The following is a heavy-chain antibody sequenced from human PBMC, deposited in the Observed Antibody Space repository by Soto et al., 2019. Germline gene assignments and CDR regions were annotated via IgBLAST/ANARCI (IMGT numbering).Heavy chain of an antibody. CDR1: RGTFSSYT. Sequence: VKVSCKASRGTFSSYTISWVRQAPGQGLEWMGRIIPILGIANYAQKFQGRVTITADKSTSTAYMELSSLRSEDTAVYYCVVTTGSYYYYYYMDVWGKGTTVTVSS. J-gene: IGHJ6*03. CDR2: IIPILGIA. CDR3: VVTTGSYYYYYYMDV. V-gene: IGHV1-69*02. D-gene: IGHD4-17*01.